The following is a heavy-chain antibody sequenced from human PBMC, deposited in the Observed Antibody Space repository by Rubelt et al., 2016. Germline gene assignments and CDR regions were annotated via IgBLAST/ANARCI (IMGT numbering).Heavy chain of an antibody. CDR1: GYTFTSYG. D-gene: IGHD3-22*01. Sequence: QVQLVQSGAEVKKPGASVKVSCKASGYTFTSYGISWVRQAPGQGLEWMGWISDYNGNTNYAQKIQGRVTMTTDTSTSTAYMELRSLRSDDPAVYYCARVEYYYDSSGYSDYWGQGTLVTVSS. CDR3: ARVEYYYDSSGYSDY. J-gene: IGHJ4*02. CDR2: ISDYNGNT. V-gene: IGHV1-18*01.